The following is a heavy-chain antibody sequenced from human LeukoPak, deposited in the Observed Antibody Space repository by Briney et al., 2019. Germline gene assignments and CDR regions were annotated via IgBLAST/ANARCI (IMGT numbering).Heavy chain of an antibody. CDR2: IYPGDSDT. CDR3: ARVYDYVWGSYRNFDAFDI. Sequence: GESLKISCKGSGYSFTSYWIGWVRQMPGKGLEGMGIIYPGDSDTRYSPSFQGQVTISADKSISTAYLQWSSLKASDTAMYYCARVYDYVWGSYRNFDAFDIWGQGTMVTVSS. J-gene: IGHJ3*02. V-gene: IGHV5-51*01. CDR1: GYSFTSYW. D-gene: IGHD3-16*02.